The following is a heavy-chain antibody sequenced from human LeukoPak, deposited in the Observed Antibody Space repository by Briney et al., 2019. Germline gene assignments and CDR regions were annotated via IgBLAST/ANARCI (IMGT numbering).Heavy chain of an antibody. D-gene: IGHD2-2*02. Sequence: GGSLRLSCAASGFNFANHAMSWVRQTAGKGLEWVSAISGGGDITYYADSVKGRFTISRDNSKDTLFLQMHSLRPGDTAVYYCVRDGEGAAISVNYWFDPWGQGTLVTVSS. V-gene: IGHV3-23*01. J-gene: IGHJ5*02. CDR1: GFNFANHA. CDR2: ISGGGDIT. CDR3: VRDGEGAAISVNYWFDP.